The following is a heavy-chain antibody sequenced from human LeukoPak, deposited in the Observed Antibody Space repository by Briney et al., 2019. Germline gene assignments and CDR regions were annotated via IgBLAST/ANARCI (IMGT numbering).Heavy chain of an antibody. Sequence: GGSLRLSCAASGNYWMHWVRQAPGKGLEWVSGISWNSGSIGYADSVKGRFTISRDNAKNSLYLQMNSLRAEDTALYYCAKAGGFGYYFDYWGQGTLVTVSS. D-gene: IGHD3-10*01. CDR1: GNYW. V-gene: IGHV3-9*01. CDR3: AKAGGFGYYFDY. J-gene: IGHJ4*02. CDR2: ISWNSGSI.